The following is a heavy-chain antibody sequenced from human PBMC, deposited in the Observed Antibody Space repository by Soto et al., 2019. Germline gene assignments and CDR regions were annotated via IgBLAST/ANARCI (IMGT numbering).Heavy chain of an antibody. J-gene: IGHJ6*02. CDR2: IIPIFGTA. D-gene: IGHD3-22*01. CDR3: ARDQYYYDPHYGLAV. CDR1: GGTFSSYA. V-gene: IGHV1-69*13. Sequence: GASVKVSCKASGGTFSSYAISWVRQAPGQGLEWMGGIIPIFGTANYAQKFQGRVTITADESTSTAYMELSSLRSEDTAVYYCARDQYYYDPHYGLAVWGQGTTVTVSS.